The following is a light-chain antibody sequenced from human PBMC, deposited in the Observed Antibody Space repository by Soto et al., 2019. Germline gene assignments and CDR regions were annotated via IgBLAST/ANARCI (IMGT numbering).Light chain of an antibody. CDR2: GAS. J-gene: IGKJ4*01. CDR1: QTISTD. V-gene: IGKV3-15*01. CDR3: QQNNKWPPVT. Sequence: EVVMTQSPATVSVFPGEGVTLSCRASQTISTDLAWYQQKPGQAPRLLIYGASTRATGVPDRFSGGGSGTEFTRTISSLQSEDFAFYYCQQNNKWPPVTFGGGTKVEIK.